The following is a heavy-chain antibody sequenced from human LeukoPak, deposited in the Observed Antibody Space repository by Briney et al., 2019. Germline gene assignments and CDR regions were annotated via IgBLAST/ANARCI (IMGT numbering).Heavy chain of an antibody. V-gene: IGHV1-2*02. D-gene: IGHD6-13*01. CDR2: INPNSGGT. J-gene: IGHJ4*02. CDR3: ARSPYTQDSSSWYGY. Sequence: ASVKVSCKASGYTFTGYYMHWVRQAPGQGLEWMGWINPNSGGTNYAQKFQGRVTMTRDTSISTAYMELSRLRSDDTAVYYCARSPYTQDSSSWYGYWGQGTLVTVSS. CDR1: GYTFTGYY.